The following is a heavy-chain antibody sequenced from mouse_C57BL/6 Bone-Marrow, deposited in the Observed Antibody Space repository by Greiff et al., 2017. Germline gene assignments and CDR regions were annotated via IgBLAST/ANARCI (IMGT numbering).Heavy chain of an antibody. CDR1: GYAFTNYL. D-gene: IGHD1-1*01. CDR3: ARRATVAYWYFDV. J-gene: IGHJ1*03. Sequence: VKLQESGAELVRPGTSVKVSCKASGYAFTNYLIEWVKQRPGQGLEWIGVINPGSGGTNYNEKFKGKATLTADKSSSTAYMQLSSLTSEDSAVYFCARRATVAYWYFDVWGTGTTVTVSS. V-gene: IGHV1-54*01. CDR2: INPGSGGT.